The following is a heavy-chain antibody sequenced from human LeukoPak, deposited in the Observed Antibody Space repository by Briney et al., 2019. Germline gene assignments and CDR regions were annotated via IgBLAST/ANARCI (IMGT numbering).Heavy chain of an antibody. CDR3: ARGLTGYSSGYNYRGDFDY. Sequence: ASVTVSCTASGYTFTGYYMHWVRQAPGQGLEWMGWINPNSGGTNYAQKFQGWVTMTRDTSISTAYMELSRLRSDDTAVYYCARGLTGYSSGYNYRGDFDYWGQGTLVSVSS. V-gene: IGHV1-2*04. CDR1: GYTFTGYY. J-gene: IGHJ4*02. D-gene: IGHD3-22*01. CDR2: INPNSGGT.